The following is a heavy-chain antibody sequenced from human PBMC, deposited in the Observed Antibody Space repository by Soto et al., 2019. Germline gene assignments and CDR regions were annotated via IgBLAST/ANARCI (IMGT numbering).Heavy chain of an antibody. V-gene: IGHV4-38-2*02. CDR1: GDSIIRGYH. CDR2: IYTSGST. CDR3: ARALPGGSSSWRLPIYYFDY. D-gene: IGHD6-13*01. Sequence: SDTLALPCFVSGDSIIRGYHWAWIRQPPGKGLEWVASIYTSGSTNYNPSLKSRVTMSVDTSKNQFSLKLSSVTAADTAVYYCARALPGGSSSWRLPIYYFDYWGQGPLVTVSS. J-gene: IGHJ4*02.